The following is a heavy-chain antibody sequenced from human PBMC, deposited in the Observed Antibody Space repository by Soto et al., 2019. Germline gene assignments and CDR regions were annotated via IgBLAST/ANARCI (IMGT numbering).Heavy chain of an antibody. V-gene: IGHV4-30-2*01. CDR2: IYHSGST. J-gene: IGHJ6*02. D-gene: IGHD2-2*01. Sequence: PSGTLSLTCAVSGGSISSGGYSWSWIRQPPGKGLEWIGYIYHSGSTYYNPSLKSRVTISVDRSKNQFSLKLSSVTAADTAVYYCARSYCSSTSCYPHGPDVWGQGNTVPVS. CDR3: ARSYCSSTSCYPHGPDV. CDR1: GGSISSGGYS.